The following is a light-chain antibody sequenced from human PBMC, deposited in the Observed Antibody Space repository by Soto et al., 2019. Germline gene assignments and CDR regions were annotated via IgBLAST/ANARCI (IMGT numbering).Light chain of an antibody. Sequence: QSVLTQPASVSGSPGQSITISCTGTSSDVGGYNYVSWYQQHPGKAPKLMIYEVSHRPSGVSNRFSGSKSGNTASLTISGLQAEDEADYYCSSYTSSSTLGVFGGGTKLIVL. CDR2: EVS. CDR3: SSYTSSSTLGV. J-gene: IGLJ2*01. CDR1: SSDVGGYNY. V-gene: IGLV2-14*01.